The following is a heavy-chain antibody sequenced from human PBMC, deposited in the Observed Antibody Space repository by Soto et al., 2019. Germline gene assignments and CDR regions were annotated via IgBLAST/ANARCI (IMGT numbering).Heavy chain of an antibody. Sequence: GSLRLSCAASGFTFSCYSVNWVRQAPGKGLEWVSSISSSSSYIYYADSVKGRFTISRDNAKNSLYLQMNSLRAEDTAVYYCARDMGVPAAYYMDVWGKGTTVTVSS. CDR1: GFTFSCYS. CDR2: ISSSSSYI. V-gene: IGHV3-21*01. J-gene: IGHJ6*03. CDR3: ARDMGVPAAYYMDV. D-gene: IGHD2-2*01.